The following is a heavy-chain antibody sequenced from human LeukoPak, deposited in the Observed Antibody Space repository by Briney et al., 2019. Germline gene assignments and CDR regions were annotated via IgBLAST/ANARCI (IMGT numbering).Heavy chain of an antibody. V-gene: IGHV4-34*01. CDR3: AARSLLPGGYSYGPDFDL. CDR1: GGSFSGYY. Sequence: SETLSLTCAVYGGSFSGYYWSWIRQPPGKGLEWIGEINHSGSTNYNPSLKSRVTISVDTSMNQFSLKLSSVTAADTAVYYCAARSLLPGGYSYGPDFDLWGRGTLVTVSS. D-gene: IGHD5-18*01. CDR2: INHSGST. J-gene: IGHJ2*01.